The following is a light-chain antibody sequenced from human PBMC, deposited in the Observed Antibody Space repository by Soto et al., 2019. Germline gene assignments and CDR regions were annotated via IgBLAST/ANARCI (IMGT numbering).Light chain of an antibody. CDR3: QQYNNLPPWT. J-gene: IGKJ1*01. CDR1: QSVSSN. Sequence: EIVMTQSPVTLSVSPGERATLSCRASQSVSSNLAWYQQKPGQAPRLLIYGASTRATGIPARFSGSGSGTEFTLTISSLQSEDFAVYYCQQYNNLPPWTFGQGAKA. CDR2: GAS. V-gene: IGKV3-15*01.